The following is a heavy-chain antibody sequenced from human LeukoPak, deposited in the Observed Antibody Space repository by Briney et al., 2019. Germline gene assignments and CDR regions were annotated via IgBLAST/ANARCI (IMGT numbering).Heavy chain of an antibody. V-gene: IGHV3-21*01. CDR2: ISSSSSYI. CDR3: ARERVSAMTDY. Sequence: GGSLRLSCAASGFSFSSYSMNWVRQAPGKGLEWVSSISSSSSYISYADSVKGRFTISRDNAKNSLYLQMNSLRAEDTAVYYCARERVSAMTDYWGQGTLVTVSS. D-gene: IGHD5-18*01. J-gene: IGHJ4*02. CDR1: GFSFSSYS.